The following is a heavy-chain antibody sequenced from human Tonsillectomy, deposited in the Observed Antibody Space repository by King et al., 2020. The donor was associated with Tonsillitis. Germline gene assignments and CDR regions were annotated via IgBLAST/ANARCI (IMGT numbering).Heavy chain of an antibody. J-gene: IGHJ4*02. CDR3: ARDIAATGLFDY. CDR2: IYSGGST. CDR1: GFTVSFYY. D-gene: IGHD6-13*01. V-gene: IGHV3-66*01. Sequence: EVQLVESGGGLVQPGGSLRLSCAASGFTVSFYYMSWVRQAPGKGLEWVSVIYSGGSTYYADSVKGRFTISRDNSKNTLFLQMNSLRAEDTAVYYCARDIAATGLFDYWGQGTLVTVSS.